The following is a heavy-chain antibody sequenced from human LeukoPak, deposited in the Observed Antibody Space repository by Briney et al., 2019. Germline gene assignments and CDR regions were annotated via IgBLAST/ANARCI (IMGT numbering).Heavy chain of an antibody. CDR2: ISGSGGST. V-gene: IGHV3-23*01. Sequence: PGGSLRLSCAASGFTFSSYAMSWVRQAPGKGLEWVSAISGSGGSTYYADSVKGRFTISRDNAKNSLYLQMNSLRAEDTAVYYCARDVLDSRYNWNDWGGWAFDIWGQGTMVTVSS. CDR3: ARDVLDSRYNWNDWGGWAFDI. D-gene: IGHD1-20*01. CDR1: GFTFSSYA. J-gene: IGHJ3*02.